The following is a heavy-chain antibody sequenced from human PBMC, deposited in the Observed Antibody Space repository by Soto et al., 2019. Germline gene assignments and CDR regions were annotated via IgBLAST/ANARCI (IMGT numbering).Heavy chain of an antibody. J-gene: IGHJ3*02. CDR3: ARDAQRIVVVTGDAFDI. V-gene: IGHV3-30-3*01. D-gene: IGHD3-22*01. CDR2: ISYDGSNK. Sequence: LRLSCAASGFTFSSYAMHWVRQAPGKGLEWVAVISYDGSNKYYADSVKGRFTISRDNSKNTLYLQMNSLRAEDTAVYYCARDAQRIVVVTGDAFDIWGQGTMVTV. CDR1: GFTFSSYA.